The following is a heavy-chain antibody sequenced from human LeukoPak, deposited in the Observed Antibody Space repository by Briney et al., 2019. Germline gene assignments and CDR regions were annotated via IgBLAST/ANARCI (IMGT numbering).Heavy chain of an antibody. J-gene: IGHJ5*02. CDR3: ARGNYDFWSGYYLPWFDP. CDR2: INHSGST. V-gene: IGHV4-34*01. Sequence: GSLRLSCAASGFTFSSYSMNWIRQPPGKGLEWIGEINHSGSTNYNPSLKSRVTISVDTSKNQFSLKLSSVTAADTAVYYCARGNYDFWSGYYLPWFDPWGQGTLVTVSS. CDR1: GFTFSSYS. D-gene: IGHD3-3*01.